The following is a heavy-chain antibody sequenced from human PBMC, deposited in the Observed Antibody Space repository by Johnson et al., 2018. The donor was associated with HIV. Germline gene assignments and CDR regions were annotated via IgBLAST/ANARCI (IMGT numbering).Heavy chain of an antibody. V-gene: IGHV3-30*19. D-gene: IGHD4-23*01. CDR3: ASERGYFGNPAFDI. J-gene: IGHJ3*02. CDR2: IWYAGSNK. Sequence: QVQLVESGGGVVQPGRSLRLSCAASGFTFSSYGMHWVRQAPGKGLEWVAVIWYAGSNKFYADSVKGRFTLSRDNSKNTLYLQMNSLRTEDTAMYYCASERGYFGNPAFDIWGQGTMVTVSS. CDR1: GFTFSSYG.